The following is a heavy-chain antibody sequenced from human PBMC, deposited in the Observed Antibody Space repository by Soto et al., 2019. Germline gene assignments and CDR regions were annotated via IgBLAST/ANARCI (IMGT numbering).Heavy chain of an antibody. CDR3: ASAVAVPADFDY. Sequence: QVQLVQSGAEEKKPGASVKVSCKASGYTFTGYAMHWVRQAPGQRLEWMGWINAGNGNTKYSQKFQGRVTITRDTSASAAYMELSSLSSEDTAVYYCASAVAVPADFDYWGQGTLVTLSS. D-gene: IGHD6-19*01. CDR2: INAGNGNT. J-gene: IGHJ4*02. V-gene: IGHV1-3*05. CDR1: GYTFTGYA.